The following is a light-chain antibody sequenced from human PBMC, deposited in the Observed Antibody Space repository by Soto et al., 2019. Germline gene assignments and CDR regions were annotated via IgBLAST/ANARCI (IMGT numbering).Light chain of an antibody. CDR3: QQYYSLPLT. V-gene: IGKV3-20*01. CDR2: GAS. CDR1: QSVSSSY. Sequence: EIVLTQSPGTLSLSPGEIATLSCRASQSVSSSYLAWYQQKPGQAPRLLIYGASSKATGIPDRFSGSGSGTAFTLTISRLEPEDFAVYYWQQYYSLPLTVGGGTKVDIK. J-gene: IGKJ4*01.